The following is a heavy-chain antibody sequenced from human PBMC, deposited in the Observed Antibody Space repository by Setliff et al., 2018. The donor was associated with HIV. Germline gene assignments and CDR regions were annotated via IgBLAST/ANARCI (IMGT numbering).Heavy chain of an antibody. J-gene: IGHJ6*03. V-gene: IGHV4-59*11. Sequence: ETLSLTCTVSGGSMNSHYWSWIRQSPGRGLEWIGYIYYSVSTKYNPSLKSRVSMSIDTSKNQFSLKMSSVTAADTAVYYCARGVVDYDFWSGSGDYYYMDVWG. CDR2: IYYSVST. D-gene: IGHD3-3*01. CDR1: GGSMNSHY. CDR3: ARGVVDYDFWSGSGDYYYMDV.